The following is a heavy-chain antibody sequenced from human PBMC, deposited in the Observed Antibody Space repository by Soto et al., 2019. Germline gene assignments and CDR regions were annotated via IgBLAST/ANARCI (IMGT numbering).Heavy chain of an antibody. Sequence: SETLSLTCTVSGGSISSYYWSWIRQPPGKGLEWIGYIYYSGSTNYNPSLKSRVTISVDTSKNQFSLKLSSVTAADTAVYYCGRAAATMVRDYYYYGMDVWGQGTTVTVSS. D-gene: IGHD3-10*01. CDR3: GRAAATMVRDYYYYGMDV. CDR1: GGSISSYY. V-gene: IGHV4-59*01. J-gene: IGHJ6*02. CDR2: IYYSGST.